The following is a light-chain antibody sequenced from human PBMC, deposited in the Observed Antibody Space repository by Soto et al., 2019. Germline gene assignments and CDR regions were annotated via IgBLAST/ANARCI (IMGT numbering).Light chain of an antibody. Sequence: SVRTQPASVSGSPGQSITISCTGTSSDVGSYNLVSWYQQHPGKAPKLMIYEVSKRPSGVSNRFSGSKSGNTASLTISGLQAEDEADYYCCSYAGSSTPYVFGTGTKVTV. CDR3: CSYAGSSTPYV. V-gene: IGLV2-23*02. CDR1: SSDVGSYNL. J-gene: IGLJ1*01. CDR2: EVS.